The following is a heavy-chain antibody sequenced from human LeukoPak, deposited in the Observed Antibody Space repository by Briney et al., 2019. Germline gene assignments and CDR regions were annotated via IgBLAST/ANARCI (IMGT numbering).Heavy chain of an antibody. CDR1: GYTFTGYY. J-gene: IGHJ6*03. D-gene: IGHD2-15*01. CDR3: ARNSYCSGGSCYSGYYYYYMDV. V-gene: IGHV1-2*02. CDR2: INPNSGGT. Sequence: ASVKVSCKASGYTFTGYYMHWVRQAPGQGLEWMGWINPNSGGTNYAQKFQGRVTMTRDTSISTAYMELSRLRSDDTAVYYCARNSYCSGGSCYSGYYYYYMDVWGKGTTVTISS.